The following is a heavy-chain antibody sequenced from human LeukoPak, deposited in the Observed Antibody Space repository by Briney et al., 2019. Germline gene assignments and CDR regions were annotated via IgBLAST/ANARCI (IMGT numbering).Heavy chain of an antibody. CDR2: TGADAVTT. Sequence: QPGGSLRLSCAASGFSFSSYGMNWVRQAPGKGLEWVSITGADAVTTFYADFVKGRFTISRDNSRNTLYLQINSLKADDTAVYYCAKSASTTSCRHFDYWGQGTLVTVSS. CDR1: GFSFSSYG. CDR3: AKSASTTSCRHFDY. J-gene: IGHJ4*02. V-gene: IGHV3-23*01. D-gene: IGHD2-2*01.